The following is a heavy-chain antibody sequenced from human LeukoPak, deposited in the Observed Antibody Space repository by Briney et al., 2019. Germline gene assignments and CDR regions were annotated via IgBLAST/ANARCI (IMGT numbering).Heavy chain of an antibody. CDR3: ARYGSTYDFWSGSPPNWFDP. CDR2: IYHSGST. Sequence: SEALSLTCTVSGGSISSGGYYWSWIRQPPGKGLEWIGYIYHSGSTYYNPSLKSRVTISVDRSKNQFSLKLSSVTAADTAVYYCARYGSTYDFWSGSPPNWFDPWGQGTLVTVSS. D-gene: IGHD3-3*01. CDR1: GGSISSGGYY. V-gene: IGHV4-30-2*01. J-gene: IGHJ5*02.